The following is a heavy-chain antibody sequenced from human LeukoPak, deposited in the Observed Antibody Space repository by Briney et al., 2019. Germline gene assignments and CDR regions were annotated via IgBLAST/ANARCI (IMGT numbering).Heavy chain of an antibody. D-gene: IGHD6-6*01. Sequence: PGGSLRLSCAASGFTFSSYSMNWVRQAPGKGLEWVSSISSDIYYIYYADSVKGRFTISRDNAKNSLYLQMNSLRAEDTAVYYCARSSRLTFDYWGQGTLVTVSS. V-gene: IGHV3-21*01. CDR1: GFTFSSYS. CDR2: ISSDIYYI. J-gene: IGHJ4*02. CDR3: ARSSRLTFDY.